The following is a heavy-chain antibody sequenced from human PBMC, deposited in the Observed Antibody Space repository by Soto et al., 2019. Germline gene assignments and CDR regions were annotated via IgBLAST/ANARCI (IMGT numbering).Heavy chain of an antibody. CDR2: ISAGNGNT. CDR1: GYTFTSYG. CDR3: ARTARYYYYMDV. J-gene: IGHJ6*03. V-gene: IGHV1-18*01. Sequence: GASVKVSCKASGYTFTSYGISWVRQAPGQRLEWMGWISAGNGNTKYAQKFQGRVTITRDTSASTAYMELSSLRSEDTAVYYCARTARYYYYMDVWGKGTTVTVSS.